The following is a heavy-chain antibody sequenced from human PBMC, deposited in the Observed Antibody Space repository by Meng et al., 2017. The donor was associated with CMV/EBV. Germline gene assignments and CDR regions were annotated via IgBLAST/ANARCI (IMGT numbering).Heavy chain of an antibody. CDR2: INWNSGDI. D-gene: IGHD2-2*03. V-gene: IGHV3-9*01. Sequence: SLTISCAASGFTFDDYAMHWVRQAPGKGLEWVSGINWNSGDIGYADSVKGRFTISRDNAKNSLYLQMNSLRDEDTALYYCAKDIRGYWYSLEYWGQGTLVTVSS. CDR3: AKDIRGYWYSLEY. J-gene: IGHJ4*02. CDR1: GFTFDDYA.